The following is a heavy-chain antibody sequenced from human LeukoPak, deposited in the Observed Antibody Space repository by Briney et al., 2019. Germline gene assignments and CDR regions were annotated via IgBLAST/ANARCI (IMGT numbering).Heavy chain of an antibody. CDR1: GFTFGDYA. CDR3: TRRPVLRWYYYYMDV. CDR2: IRSKAYGGTT. D-gene: IGHD5/OR15-5a*01. V-gene: IGHV3-49*04. Sequence: GGSLRLSCTASGFTFGDYAMSWVRQAPGKGLEWVGFIRSKAYGGTTEYAASVKGRFTISRDDSKSIAYLQMNSLKTEDTAVYYCTRRPVLRWYYYYMDVWGKGTTVTVSS. J-gene: IGHJ6*03.